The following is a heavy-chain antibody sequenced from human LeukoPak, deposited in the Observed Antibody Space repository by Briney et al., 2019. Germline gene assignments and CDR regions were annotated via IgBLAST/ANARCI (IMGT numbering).Heavy chain of an antibody. D-gene: IGHD3-10*02. CDR1: GFTFSSYE. V-gene: IGHV3-48*03. J-gene: IGHJ6*04. CDR2: ISSGRTI. Sequence: QPGGSLRLSCAASGFTFSSYEMNWVRQAPGKGLEWVSYISSGRTIYYADSVKGRFTISRDNAKNSLYLQMNSLRAEDTAVYYCAELGITMIGGVWGKGTTVTISS. CDR3: AELGITMIGGV.